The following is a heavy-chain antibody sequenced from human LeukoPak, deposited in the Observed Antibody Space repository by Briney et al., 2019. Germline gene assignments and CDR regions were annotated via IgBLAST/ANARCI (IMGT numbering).Heavy chain of an antibody. J-gene: IGHJ4*02. D-gene: IGHD6-6*01. V-gene: IGHV3-48*03. Sequence: GGSLRLSCAASGFTFSSYEMNWVRQAPGKGLEWVSYISSSGSTIYYADSVKGRFTISRDNSINTLYLQINSLRPEDTAVYYCTKESSPGDYWGLGTLVTVSS. CDR3: TKESSPGDY. CDR1: GFTFSSYE. CDR2: ISSSGSTI.